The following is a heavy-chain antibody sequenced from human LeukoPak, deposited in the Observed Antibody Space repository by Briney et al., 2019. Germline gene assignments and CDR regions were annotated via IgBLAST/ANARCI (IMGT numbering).Heavy chain of an antibody. J-gene: IGHJ4*02. CDR2: IIPIFGTA. D-gene: IGHD3-3*01. CDR1: GGTFSSYA. V-gene: IGHV1-69*13. Sequence: SVKVSCKASGGTFSSYAISWVRQAPGQGLEWMGGIIPIFGTANYAQKFQGRVTITADESTSTAYMELSSLRSEDTAVYYCARDGYEFWSGYYHGAYFDHWGQGTLVAVSS. CDR3: ARDGYEFWSGYYHGAYFDH.